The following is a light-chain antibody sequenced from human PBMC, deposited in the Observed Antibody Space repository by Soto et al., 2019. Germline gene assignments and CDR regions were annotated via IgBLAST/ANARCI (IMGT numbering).Light chain of an antibody. V-gene: IGKV3-11*01. CDR2: AAS. J-gene: IGKJ1*01. CDR3: QQHSHWPAWT. CDR1: QNVRTF. Sequence: EVVLTQSPATLSLSPGERATLSCRASQNVRTFLDWYQQKPGQAPRLLIYAASNRSTCIPDRFSGSGSGTDFTLTISSLEPEDFAVYYCQQHSHWPAWTFGQGTRGEIQ.